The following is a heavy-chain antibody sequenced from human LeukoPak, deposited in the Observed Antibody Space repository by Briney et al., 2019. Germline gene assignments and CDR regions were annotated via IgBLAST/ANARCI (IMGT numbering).Heavy chain of an antibody. CDR3: ARGRLDTMVRGVIKRYFDY. CDR1: GGSISSYY. CDR2: IYYSGST. V-gene: IGHV4-59*12. Sequence: KPSETLSLTCTVSGGSISSYYWSWIRQPPGKGLEWIGYIYYSGSTNYNPSLKSRVTISVDTSKNQFSLKLSSVTAADTAVYYCARGRLDTMVRGVIKRYFDYWGQGTLVTVSS. J-gene: IGHJ4*02. D-gene: IGHD3-10*01.